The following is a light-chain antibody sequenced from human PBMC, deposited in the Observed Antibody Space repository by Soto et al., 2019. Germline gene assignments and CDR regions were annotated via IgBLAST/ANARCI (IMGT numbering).Light chain of an antibody. Sequence: EIGLTQSPASLSLSPGDRATFSCRASQSVSRYLAWYQQKPGQAPRLLIHDTSTRATGVPDTFSGSGSGTELTLTISSLEPEDSAMYYCQQRFSWPPTFGGGTHVEIK. CDR2: DTS. CDR1: QSVSRY. CDR3: QQRFSWPPT. J-gene: IGKJ4*01. V-gene: IGKV3-11*01.